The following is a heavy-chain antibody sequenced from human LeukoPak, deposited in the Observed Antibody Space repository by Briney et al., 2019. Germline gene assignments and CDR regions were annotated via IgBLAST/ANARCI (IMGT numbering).Heavy chain of an antibody. D-gene: IGHD5-18*01. V-gene: IGHV3-23*01. J-gene: IGHJ4*02. Sequence: GGSLRLSCAASGFTFSSSAMNWVRQAPGKGLEWVSTISGGGGSTYYADSVKGRFTISRDNSKNTLYLQMNSLRAEDTAIYYCAKGSYGYFFDYWGQGTLVTVSS. CDR2: ISGGGGST. CDR1: GFTFSSSA. CDR3: AKGSYGYFFDY.